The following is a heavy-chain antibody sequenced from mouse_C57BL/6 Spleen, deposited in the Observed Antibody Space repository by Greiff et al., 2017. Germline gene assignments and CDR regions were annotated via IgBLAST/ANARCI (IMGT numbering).Heavy chain of an antibody. CDR1: GFTFSDFY. CDR3: ARNYYGSSFYWYFDV. CDR2: SRNKAYDDTT. D-gene: IGHD1-1*01. Sequence: EVMLVESGGGLVQSGRSLRLSCATSGFTFSDFYMEWVRQAPGKGLEWIAASRNKAYDDTTEYSASVKGRFIVSRDTSQSILYLQMNALRAEDTAIYYCARNYYGSSFYWYFDVWGTGTTVTVSS. V-gene: IGHV7-1*01. J-gene: IGHJ1*03.